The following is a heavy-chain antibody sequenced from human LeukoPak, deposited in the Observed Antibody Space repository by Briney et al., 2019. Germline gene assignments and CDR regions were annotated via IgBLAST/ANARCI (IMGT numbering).Heavy chain of an antibody. V-gene: IGHV3-74*01. Sequence: PGGSLRLSCAASGFTFSRYWMHWVRQAPGKGLVWVSRINTDASRTTYADSVKGRFTISRDNAKNTVHLQMNSLRADDTAVYYCARGLRGNSYGSDYWGQGTLVTVSS. CDR1: GFTFSRYW. D-gene: IGHD5-18*01. J-gene: IGHJ4*02. CDR3: ARGLRGNSYGSDY. CDR2: INTDASRT.